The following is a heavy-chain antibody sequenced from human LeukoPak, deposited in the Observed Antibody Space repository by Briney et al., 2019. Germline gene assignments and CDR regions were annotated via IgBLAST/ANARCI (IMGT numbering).Heavy chain of an antibody. CDR2: INSDGSST. CDR1: GFTFSSYW. D-gene: IGHD3-10*01. Sequence: PGGSLRLSCAASGFTFSSYWTHWVRQAPGEGLVWVSRINSDGSSTSYADSVKGRFTISRDNAKNTLYLQMNSLRAEDTAVYYCARGMRITMVRGVIPHDYWGQGTLVTVSS. V-gene: IGHV3-74*01. J-gene: IGHJ4*02. CDR3: ARGMRITMVRGVIPHDY.